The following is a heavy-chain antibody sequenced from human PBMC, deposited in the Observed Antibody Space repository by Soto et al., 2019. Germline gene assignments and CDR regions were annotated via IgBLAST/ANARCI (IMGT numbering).Heavy chain of an antibody. D-gene: IGHD4-17*01. J-gene: IGHJ4*02. CDR2: ISSSSSYI. CDR3: AREGDPGYGDYRFYYFDY. CDR1: GFTFSSYS. V-gene: IGHV3-21*01. Sequence: KPGGSLRLSCAASGFTFSSYSMNWVRQAPGKGLEWVSSISSSSSYIYYADSVKGRFTISRDNAKNSLYLQMNSLGAEDTAVYYCAREGDPGYGDYRFYYFDYWGQGTLVTVSS.